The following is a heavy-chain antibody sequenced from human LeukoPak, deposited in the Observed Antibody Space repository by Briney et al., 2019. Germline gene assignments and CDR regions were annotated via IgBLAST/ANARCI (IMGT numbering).Heavy chain of an antibody. D-gene: IGHD6-13*01. CDR1: GYTFTSYG. J-gene: IGHJ4*02. CDR2: ISAYNGNT. Sequence: ASVKVSCKASGYTFTSYGISWVRQAPGQGLEWMGWISAYNGNTNYAQKLQGRVTMTIDTSTSTAYMELRSLRSDDTAVYYCATTEQGSWYGEHWGQGTLVTVSS. V-gene: IGHV1-18*01. CDR3: ATTEQGSWYGEH.